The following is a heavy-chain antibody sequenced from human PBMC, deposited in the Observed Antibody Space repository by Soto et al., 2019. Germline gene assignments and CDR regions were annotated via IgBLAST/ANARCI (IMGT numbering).Heavy chain of an antibody. CDR2: INPSGGST. Sequence: ASVKVSCKASGYTFTSYYMHWVRQAPGQGLERMGIINPSGGSTYYVQKFQGRVTMTRDTSTTTVYMELSSLTSEDTAVYYCARGSAVTAPDYWGQGPQVTVSS. V-gene: IGHV1-46*03. J-gene: IGHJ4*02. CDR1: GYTFTSYY. CDR3: ARGSAVTAPDY. D-gene: IGHD4-17*01.